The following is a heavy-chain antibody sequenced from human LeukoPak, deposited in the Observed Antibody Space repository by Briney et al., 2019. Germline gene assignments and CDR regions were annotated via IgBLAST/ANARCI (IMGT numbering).Heavy chain of an antibody. CDR1: GVSISSYY. J-gene: IGHJ4*02. V-gene: IGHV4-4*07. CDR3: ARDRYYYDSSGGRGLDY. Sequence: SETLSLTCTVSGVSISSYYWSWIRQPAGKGLEWIGRIHTSGSTNYNPSLKSRVTMSGDTSKNQFSLKLSSVTAADTAVYHCARDRYYYDSSGGRGLDYWGQGTLVTVSS. CDR2: IHTSGST. D-gene: IGHD3-22*01.